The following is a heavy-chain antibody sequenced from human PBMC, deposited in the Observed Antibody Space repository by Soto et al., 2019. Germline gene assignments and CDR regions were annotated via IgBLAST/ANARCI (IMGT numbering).Heavy chain of an antibody. CDR3: ARYSSIAARDYYYGMDV. Sequence: QVQLVQSGAEVKKPGSSVKVSCKSSGGTFSSYAISWVRQAPGQGLEWMGGIIPIFGTANYAQKFQGRVTITADKSTSTAYMELSRLRYEATAVYYCARYSSIAARDYYYGMDVWGQGTTVTVSS. CDR1: GGTFSSYA. CDR2: IIPIFGTA. V-gene: IGHV1-69*14. D-gene: IGHD6-6*01. J-gene: IGHJ6*02.